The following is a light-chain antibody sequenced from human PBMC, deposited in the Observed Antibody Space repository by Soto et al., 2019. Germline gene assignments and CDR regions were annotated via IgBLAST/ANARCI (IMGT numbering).Light chain of an antibody. CDR1: GSNIGTHNY. Sequence: QSALTQPASVSGSPGQSITISCTGTGSNIGTHNYVSWYQQQHPGKAPKLMIHEVSNRPSGVSDRFSGSKSGNTASLTISGPQAWEQGDYYCSSYTSSNTLVFGTGTKVTVL. V-gene: IGLV2-14*01. CDR3: SSYTSSNTLV. CDR2: EVS. J-gene: IGLJ1*01.